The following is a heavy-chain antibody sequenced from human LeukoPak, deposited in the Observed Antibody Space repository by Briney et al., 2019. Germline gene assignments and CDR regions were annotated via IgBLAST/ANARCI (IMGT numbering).Heavy chain of an antibody. Sequence: GGTLRLSCAASGFTFSSYSMNWVRQAPRKGLGWVSLIRCRSRYIYYADSVKGRFTISRDNAKNSLYLQMSSLRAEDTAVYYCARGGCDGGSCYNDYWGQGTLVTVSS. V-gene: IGHV3-21*04. CDR1: GFTFSSYS. CDR3: ARGGCDGGSCYNDY. CDR2: IRCRSRYI. D-gene: IGHD2-15*01. J-gene: IGHJ4*02.